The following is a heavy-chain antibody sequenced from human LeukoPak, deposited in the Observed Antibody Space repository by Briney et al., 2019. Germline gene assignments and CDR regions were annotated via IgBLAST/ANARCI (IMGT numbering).Heavy chain of an antibody. Sequence: SETLSLTCTDSGGSISSSSYYWGWIRQPPGKGLEWIGSIYYSGSTYYNPSLKSRVTISVDTSKNQFSLKLSSVTAADTAVYYCARHYYERYYFDYWGQGTLVTVSS. V-gene: IGHV4-39*01. J-gene: IGHJ4*02. CDR3: ARHYYERYYFDY. CDR1: GGSISSSSYY. CDR2: IYYSGST. D-gene: IGHD1-26*01.